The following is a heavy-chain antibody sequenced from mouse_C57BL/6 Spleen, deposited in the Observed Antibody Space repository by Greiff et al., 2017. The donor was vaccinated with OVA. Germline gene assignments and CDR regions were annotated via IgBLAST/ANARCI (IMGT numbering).Heavy chain of an antibody. D-gene: IGHD2-1*01. CDR3: TRDGYGNLGFDY. CDR2: ISSGGDYI. V-gene: IGHV5-9-1*02. Sequence: EVQLQESGEGLVKPGGSLKLSCAASGFTFSSYAMSWVRQTPEKRLEWVAYISSGGDYIYYADTVKGRFTISRDNARNTLYLQMSSLKSEDTAMYYCTRDGYGNLGFDYWGQGTTLTVSS. J-gene: IGHJ2*01. CDR1: GFTFSSYA.